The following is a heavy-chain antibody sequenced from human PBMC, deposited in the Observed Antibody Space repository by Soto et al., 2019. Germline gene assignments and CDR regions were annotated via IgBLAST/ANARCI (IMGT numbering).Heavy chain of an antibody. CDR1: EFTFSSNA. V-gene: IGHV3-23*01. Sequence: EVQLLESGGGLVQPGGSLKLSWEASEFTFSSNAMSWVRQAPGRGLGWVPVFRGIGDSTYYADSVRGRFTISRDNSKNTLYLQMNSLRAEDTAVYYCAKDRDGAAAGPTKFYGMDVWGQGTTVTVSS. J-gene: IGHJ6*02. CDR3: AKDRDGAAAGPTKFYGMDV. CDR2: FRGIGDST. D-gene: IGHD6-13*01.